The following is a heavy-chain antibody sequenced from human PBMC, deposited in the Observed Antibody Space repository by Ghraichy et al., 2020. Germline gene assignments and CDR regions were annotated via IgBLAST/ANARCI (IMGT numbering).Heavy chain of an antibody. D-gene: IGHD3-22*01. CDR2: INRDGSTT. J-gene: IGHJ5*02. V-gene: IGHV3-74*01. CDR3: AGDSPYLSDSSGRSGWFDP. CDR1: GFAFSSYW. Sequence: GGSLRLSCAASGFAFSSYWFHWVREAPGKGLVWVGRINRDGSTTNYAGSVKGRFTISRDNAENTLYLQMSSLRAEDTAVYYCAGDSPYLSDSSGRSGWFDPWGHGTLVTVSS.